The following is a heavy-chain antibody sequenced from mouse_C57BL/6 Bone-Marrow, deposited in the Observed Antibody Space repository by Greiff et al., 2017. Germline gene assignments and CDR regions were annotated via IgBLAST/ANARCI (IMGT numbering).Heavy chain of an antibody. CDR3: SRIYYCSPYWYFDV. J-gene: IGHJ1*03. V-gene: IGHV2-9-1*01. Sequence: VQRVESGPGLVAPSQSLSITCTVSGFSLTSYAISWVRQPTGKGLEWLGVIWTGGGTNNNSALKSRSSNSKDNAKSQVCLKMNSRQTDDTARYYGSRIYYCSPYWYFDVWGTGTTVTVSS. D-gene: IGHD1-1*01. CDR1: GFSLTSYA. CDR2: IWTGGGT.